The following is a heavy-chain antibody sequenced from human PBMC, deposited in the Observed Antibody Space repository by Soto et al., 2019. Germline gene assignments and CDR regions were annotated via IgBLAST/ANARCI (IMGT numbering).Heavy chain of an antibody. D-gene: IGHD3-3*01. J-gene: IGHJ5*02. CDR1: GFTSSHYG. CDR2: ISYDGKNK. CDR3: AVYDFWNGNQYLAGFDP. Sequence: GGSLRLSCAASGFTSSHYGMHWVRQAPGKGLEWVAGISYDGKNKYYADSVKGRFTISRDNSKNTLYLQINSLRPEDTAVYYCAVYDFWNGNQYLAGFDPWGQGTLVTVSS. V-gene: IGHV3-30*03.